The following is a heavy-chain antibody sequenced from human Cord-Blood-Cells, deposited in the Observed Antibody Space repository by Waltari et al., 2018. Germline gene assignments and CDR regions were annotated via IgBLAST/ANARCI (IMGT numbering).Heavy chain of an antibody. D-gene: IGHD3-10*01. Sequence: QVQLVQSGAEVKKPGSSVKVSCKASGGTFSSYAIIWVRQAPGPGLEWMGGIIPIFGTANYAQKFQGRVTITADESTSTAYMELSSLRSEDTAVYYCARDLDEDGSGSLAPFQHWGQGTLVTVSS. CDR3: ARDLDEDGSGSLAPFQH. CDR1: GGTFSSYA. CDR2: IIPIFGTA. V-gene: IGHV1-69*01. J-gene: IGHJ1*01.